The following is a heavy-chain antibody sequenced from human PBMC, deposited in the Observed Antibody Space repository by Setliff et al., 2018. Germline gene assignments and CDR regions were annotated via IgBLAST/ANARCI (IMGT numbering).Heavy chain of an antibody. J-gene: IGHJ4*02. CDR2: ISSSGSTI. Sequence: PGESLKISCAASGFTFSSYEMNWVRQAPGKGLEWVSYISSSGSTIYYADSVKGRFTISRDNAKNSLYLQMNSLRAEDTAVYYCARAPILIAAAGNFDYWGQGTLVTVSS. V-gene: IGHV3-48*03. CDR3: ARAPILIAAAGNFDY. CDR1: GFTFSSYE. D-gene: IGHD6-13*01.